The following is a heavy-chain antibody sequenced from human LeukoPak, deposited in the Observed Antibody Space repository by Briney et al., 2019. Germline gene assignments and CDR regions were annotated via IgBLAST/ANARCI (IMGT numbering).Heavy chain of an antibody. V-gene: IGHV3-30*02. CDR1: GFTFSSYG. D-gene: IGHD3-22*01. Sequence: GGSLRLSCAASGFTFSSYGMHWVRQAPGKGLEWVAFIRYDGSNKYYADSVKGRFTISRDNSKNTLYLQMNSLRAEDTAVYYCASTYYYDSRGYYYVPDYWGQGTLVTVSS. CDR3: ASTYYYDSRGYYYVPDY. J-gene: IGHJ4*02. CDR2: IRYDGSNK.